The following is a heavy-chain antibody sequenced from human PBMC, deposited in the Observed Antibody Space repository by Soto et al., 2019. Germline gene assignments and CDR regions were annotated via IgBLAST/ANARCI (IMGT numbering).Heavy chain of an antibody. CDR1: GFTFSSYG. Sequence: PGGSLRLSCAASGFTFSSYGMHWVRQAPGKGLEWVAVISYDGSNKYYADSVKGRFTISRDNSKNTLYLQMNSLRAEDTAVYYCAKDLGGQAYYYGMDVWGQGTTVTVSS. D-gene: IGHD3-16*01. J-gene: IGHJ6*02. V-gene: IGHV3-30*18. CDR3: AKDLGGQAYYYGMDV. CDR2: ISYDGSNK.